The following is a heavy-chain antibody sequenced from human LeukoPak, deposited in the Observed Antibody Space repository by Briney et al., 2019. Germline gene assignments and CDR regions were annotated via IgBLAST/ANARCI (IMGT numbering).Heavy chain of an antibody. Sequence: ASVKVSCKASGYTFTGYYMHWVRQAPGQGLEWMGWINTNTGNPTYAQGFTGRFVFSLDTSVSTAYLQISSLKAEDTAVYYCARGVTGEGYAFDIWGQGTMVTVSS. CDR3: ARGVTGEGYAFDI. CDR2: INTNTGNP. D-gene: IGHD7-27*01. V-gene: IGHV7-4-1*02. J-gene: IGHJ3*02. CDR1: GYTFTGYY.